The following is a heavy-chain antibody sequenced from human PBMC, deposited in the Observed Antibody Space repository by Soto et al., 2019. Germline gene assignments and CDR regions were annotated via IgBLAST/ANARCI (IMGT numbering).Heavy chain of an antibody. CDR1: GLTFSASW. CDR3: GRDPAYGAIDY. CDR2: INPDGSGK. V-gene: IGHV3-7*01. J-gene: IGHJ4*02. D-gene: IGHD4-17*01. Sequence: GGSLRLSCAASGLTFSASWMTWVRQAPGKGLEWAAEINPDGSGKYYVDSVKGRFTISRDNAKSSLYLQMNSLRVEDTALYFCGRDPAYGAIDYWGLGTLVTVSS.